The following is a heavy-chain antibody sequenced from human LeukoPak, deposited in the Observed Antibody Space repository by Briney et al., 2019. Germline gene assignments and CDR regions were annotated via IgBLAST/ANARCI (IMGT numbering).Heavy chain of an antibody. CDR2: ISSRSSFI. J-gene: IGHJ4*02. CDR1: GFSFSSDN. CDR3: ARSTRGKLTTDN. Sequence: GGSLRLSCTASGFSFSSDNMNWIRQAPGRGLEWVSSISSRSSFIHYAGSVKGRFTISRDDAKNSLYLQMNSLRAEDTAVYYCARSTRGKLTTDNWGQGTLVSVSS. V-gene: IGHV3-21*06. D-gene: IGHD3-3*01.